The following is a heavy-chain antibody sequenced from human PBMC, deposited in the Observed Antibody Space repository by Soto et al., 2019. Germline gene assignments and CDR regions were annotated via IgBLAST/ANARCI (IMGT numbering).Heavy chain of an antibody. CDR3: RRAWERLYFDY. D-gene: IGHD1-26*01. V-gene: IGHV4-61*01. J-gene: IGHJ4*02. CDR2: IHYSGST. CDR1: GGSGSSTSYY. Sequence: SENLSLTCTVPGGSGSSTSYYYTWIRQPPGKGLEWIGYIHYSGSTNYNPSLQSRVTTSVETSKNHLSLDLTSVTPADTAVYYCRRAWERLYFDYSAQGALVPVSS.